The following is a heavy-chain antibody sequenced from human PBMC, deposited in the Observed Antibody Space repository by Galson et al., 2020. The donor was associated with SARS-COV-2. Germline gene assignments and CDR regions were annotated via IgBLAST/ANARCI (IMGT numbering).Heavy chain of an antibody. D-gene: IGHD2-15*01. CDR1: GYTFTGYY. CDR3: ARAGTIVVVVAADLDAFDI. J-gene: IGHJ3*02. CDR2: INPNSGGT. V-gene: IGHV1-2*04. Sequence: ASVKVSCKASGYTFTGYYMHWVRQAPGQGLEWMGWINPNSGGTNYAQKFQGWVTMTRDTSISTAYMELSRLRSDDTAVYYCARAGTIVVVVAADLDAFDIWGQGTMVTVSS.